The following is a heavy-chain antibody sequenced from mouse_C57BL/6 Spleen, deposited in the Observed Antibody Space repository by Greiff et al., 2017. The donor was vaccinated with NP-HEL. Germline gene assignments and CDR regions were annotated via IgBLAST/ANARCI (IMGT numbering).Heavy chain of an antibody. CDR2: IDPSDSET. J-gene: IGHJ4*01. Sequence: QVQLQQPGAELVRPGSSVKLSCKASGYTFTSYWMHWVKQRPIQGLEWIGNIDPSDSETHYNQKFEDKATLTVDKSSSTAYMQLSSLTSEDSAVYYCARYYDYDRASMDYWGQGTSVTVSS. D-gene: IGHD2-4*01. CDR3: ARYYDYDRASMDY. CDR1: GYTFTSYW. V-gene: IGHV1-52*01.